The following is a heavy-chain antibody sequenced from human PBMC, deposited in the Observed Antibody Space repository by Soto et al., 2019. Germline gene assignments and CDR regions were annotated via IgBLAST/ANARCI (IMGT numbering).Heavy chain of an antibody. J-gene: IGHJ6*02. CDR3: ARHRSGYVLSLVYYYGMDV. V-gene: IGHV5-10-1*01. CDR2: IDPSDSYT. CDR1: GYSFTSYW. D-gene: IGHD5-12*01. Sequence: PGESLKISCKGSGYSFTSYWISWVRQMPGKGLEWMGRIDPSDSYTNYSPSFQGHVTISADKSISTAYLQWSSLKASDTAMYYCARHRSGYVLSLVYYYGMDVWGQGTTVTVSS.